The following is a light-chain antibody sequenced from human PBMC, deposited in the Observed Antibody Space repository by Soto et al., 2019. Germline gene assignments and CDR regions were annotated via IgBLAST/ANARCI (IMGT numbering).Light chain of an antibody. J-gene: IGKJ1*01. CDR3: QQSYRAPWT. Sequence: DIQMTQSPSSLSASVGDRVTIACRASQTIGTYLSWYQHKPGKAPKLLIYATSSLQSGVPSRFSGSGSGADFALTISSLQPEDFATYSCQQSYRAPWTFGQGTKVEIK. CDR1: QTIGTY. V-gene: IGKV1-39*01. CDR2: ATS.